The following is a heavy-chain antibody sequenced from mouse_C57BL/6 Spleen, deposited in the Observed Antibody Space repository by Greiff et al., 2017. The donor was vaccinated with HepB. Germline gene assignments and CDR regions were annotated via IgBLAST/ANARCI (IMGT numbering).Heavy chain of an antibody. CDR3: ANSYSNDAY. J-gene: IGHJ3*01. D-gene: IGHD2-5*01. CDR2: IDPSDSYT. V-gene: IGHV1-59*01. CDR1: GYTFTSYW. Sequence: QVQLQQPGAELVRPGTSVKLSCKASGYTFTSYWMHWVKQRPGQGLEWIGVIDPSDSYTNYNQKFKGKATLTVDTSSSTAYIQLSSLTSEDSAVYYFANSYSNDAYWGQGTLVTVSA.